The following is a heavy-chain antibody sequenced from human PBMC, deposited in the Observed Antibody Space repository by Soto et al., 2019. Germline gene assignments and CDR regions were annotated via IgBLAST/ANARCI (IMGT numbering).Heavy chain of an antibody. V-gene: IGHV4-4*07. Sequence: QVQLQESGPGLVKPSETLSLTYSVSGGTISKSFWSWVRKPVGRGLEWMGRIYVTGSTDYNPSLRGRISMSVDIVKKTFSLRLTSVTAADTGVYYCVRDGSKTLREWFDPWGQGLKVTVAS. CDR2: IYVTGST. CDR3: VRDGSKTLREWFDP. CDR1: GGTISKSF. J-gene: IGHJ5*02.